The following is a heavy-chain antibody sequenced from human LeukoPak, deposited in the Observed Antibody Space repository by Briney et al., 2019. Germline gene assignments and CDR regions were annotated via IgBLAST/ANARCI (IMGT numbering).Heavy chain of an antibody. D-gene: IGHD4-11*01. CDR3: ARVGDYSPRGWFDP. CDR2: INPSGGGT. J-gene: IGHJ5*02. V-gene: IGHV1-46*01. Sequence: ASVKVSCKASGGTFSSYAISWVRQAPGQGLEWMGIINPSGGGTTYAQKSQGRVTMTRDMSTRTLYMELSSLRSEDTAFYYCARVGDYSPRGWFDPWGQGTLVTVSS. CDR1: GGTFSSYA.